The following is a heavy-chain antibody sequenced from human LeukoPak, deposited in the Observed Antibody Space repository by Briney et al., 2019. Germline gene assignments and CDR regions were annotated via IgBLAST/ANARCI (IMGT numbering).Heavy chain of an antibody. Sequence: SGTLSLTCAVSGGSISSSNRWSWVRQPPGKGLEWIGEIYHSGSTNYNPSLKSRVTISVDKSKNQFSLKLSSVTAADTAVYYCARSPWPTLYWRRYFDYWGQGTLVTVSS. CDR1: GGSISSSNR. D-gene: IGHD2-8*02. V-gene: IGHV4-4*02. J-gene: IGHJ4*02. CDR3: ARSPWPTLYWRRYFDY. CDR2: IYHSGST.